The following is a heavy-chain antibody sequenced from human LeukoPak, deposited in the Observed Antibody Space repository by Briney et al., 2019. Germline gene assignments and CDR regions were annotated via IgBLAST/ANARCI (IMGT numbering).Heavy chain of an antibody. CDR1: GFTFSDYY. V-gene: IGHV3-11*01. D-gene: IGHD2-15*01. J-gene: IGHJ3*02. Sequence: GGSLRLSCAASGFTFSDYYMAWIRQTAGRGLEWLSYISSSGSTMFFADSVKGRFTISRDNAKNSLYLQLNSLRAVDTAVYYCARVVYCSGGSCHIFAFDIWGQGTLVTVSS. CDR2: ISSSGSTM. CDR3: ARVVYCSGGSCHIFAFDI.